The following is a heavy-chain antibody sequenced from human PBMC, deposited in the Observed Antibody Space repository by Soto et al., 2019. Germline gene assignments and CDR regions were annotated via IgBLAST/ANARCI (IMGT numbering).Heavy chain of an antibody. CDR2: ISGSGAET. CDR1: GFTFSNHA. Sequence: EVQLLESGGGLVQPGESLRLSCAASGFTFSNHAMSWVRQAPGKGLEWVSVISGSGAETYYARSVKGRFTISRDNSKNTLCLQMSSLRAEDTAVYYCAKGRLGYSYGSLDSWGQGTLVTVSS. V-gene: IGHV3-23*01. CDR3: AKGRLGYSYGSLDS. J-gene: IGHJ4*02. D-gene: IGHD5-18*01.